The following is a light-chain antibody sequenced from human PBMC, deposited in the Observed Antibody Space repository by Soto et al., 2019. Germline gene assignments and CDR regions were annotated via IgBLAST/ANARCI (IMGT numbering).Light chain of an antibody. CDR2: AAS. CDR3: QQYYSYPLF. J-gene: IGKJ4*01. V-gene: IGKV1-8*01. CDR1: QGISSY. Sequence: AIRMTQSPSSLSASTGDRVTITCRASQGISSYLAWYQQKPGKAPKLLIYAASTLQSGVPSRFSGSGSGTYFNLTIRCLQSEDFATYYGQQYYSYPLFFGGGTKVEIK.